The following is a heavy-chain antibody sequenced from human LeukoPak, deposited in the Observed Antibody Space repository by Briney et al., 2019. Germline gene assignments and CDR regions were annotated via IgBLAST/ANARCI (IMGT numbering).Heavy chain of an antibody. D-gene: IGHD3-10*01. CDR2: ISGSGGST. Sequence: GGSLRLSCAASGFTFSSYAMSRVRQAPGKGLEWVSAISGSGGSTYYADSVKGRFTISRDNSKNTLYLQMNSLRAEDTAVYYCAKASVRGVIAGANWFDPWGQGTLVTVSS. CDR3: AKASVRGVIAGANWFDP. J-gene: IGHJ5*02. CDR1: GFTFSSYA. V-gene: IGHV3-23*01.